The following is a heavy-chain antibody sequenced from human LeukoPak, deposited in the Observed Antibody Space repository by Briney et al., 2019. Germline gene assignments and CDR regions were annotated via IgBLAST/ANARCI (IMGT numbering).Heavy chain of an antibody. Sequence: GGSLRLSCAASGFTFTRYSMNWVRQAPGTGLEWVSSISVSSSYVYYADSVKGRFTISRDNAKNSLDLQMNSLRAEDTAVYYCARDRDADGFDYWGQGTLVTVSS. V-gene: IGHV3-21*01. D-gene: IGHD5-24*01. CDR1: GFTFTRYS. CDR3: ARDRDADGFDY. CDR2: ISVSSSYV. J-gene: IGHJ4*02.